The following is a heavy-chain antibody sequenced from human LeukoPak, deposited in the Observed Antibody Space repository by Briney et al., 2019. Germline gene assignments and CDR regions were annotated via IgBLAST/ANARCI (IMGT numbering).Heavy chain of an antibody. Sequence: PGGSLRLSCAASGFTVSSNYMSWVRQAPGKGLEWVSVIYSGGSTYYADSVKGRFTISRDNSKNTLYLQMNSLGAEDTAVYYCARSLEQLKVPHAFDIWGQGTMVTVSS. CDR3: ARSLEQLKVPHAFDI. J-gene: IGHJ3*02. V-gene: IGHV3-53*01. CDR2: IYSGGST. D-gene: IGHD6-13*01. CDR1: GFTVSSNY.